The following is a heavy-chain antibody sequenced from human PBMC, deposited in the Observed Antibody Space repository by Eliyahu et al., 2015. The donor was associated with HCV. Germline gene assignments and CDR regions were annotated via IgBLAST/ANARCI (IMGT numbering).Heavy chain of an antibody. D-gene: IGHD2-15*01. V-gene: IGHV4-31*11. CDR2: IYFSGAT. CDR3: ARTGYCSGGGCYSLGY. J-gene: IGHJ4*02. CDR1: GGSITXGXYY. Sequence: QVQLQESGPGLVKPSETLSLTCAVSGGSITXGXYYWSWIRQHPGRGLEWVGYIYFSGATYYNPSLKSRVTISVDKAKNQLSLKLSSVTAADTAVYYCARTGYCSGGGCYSLGYWGQGTLVTVSS.